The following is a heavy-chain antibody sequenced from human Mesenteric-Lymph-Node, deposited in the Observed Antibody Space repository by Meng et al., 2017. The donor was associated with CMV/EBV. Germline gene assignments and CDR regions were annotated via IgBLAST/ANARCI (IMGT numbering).Heavy chain of an antibody. CDR2: IYYSGST. CDR3: ARSVIAARPGALDV. CDR1: GGYTSSFY. Sequence: SETLSLTCTVSGGYTSSFYWGWIRQPPGKGLEWIGSIYYSGSTYYNPSLKSRVTISVDTSKNQFSLKLSSVTAADTAVYYCARSVIAARPGALDVWGQGTTVTVSS. D-gene: IGHD6-6*01. J-gene: IGHJ6*02. V-gene: IGHV4-39*01.